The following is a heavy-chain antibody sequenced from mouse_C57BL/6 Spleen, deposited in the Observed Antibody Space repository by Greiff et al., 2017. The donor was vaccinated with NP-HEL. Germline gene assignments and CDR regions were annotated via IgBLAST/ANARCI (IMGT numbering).Heavy chain of an antibody. Sequence: EVKLMESGEGLVKPGGSLKLSCAASGFTFSSYAMSWVRQTPEKRLEWVAYISSGGDYIYYADTVKGRFTISRDNARNTLYLQMSSLKSEDTAMYYCTRDWGNYLYYYAMDYWGQGTSVTVSS. CDR3: TRDWGNYLYYYAMDY. J-gene: IGHJ4*01. CDR2: ISSGGDYI. D-gene: IGHD2-1*01. CDR1: GFTFSSYA. V-gene: IGHV5-9-1*02.